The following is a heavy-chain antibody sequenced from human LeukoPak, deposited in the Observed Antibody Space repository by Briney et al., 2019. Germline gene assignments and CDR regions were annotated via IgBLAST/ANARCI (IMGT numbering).Heavy chain of an antibody. D-gene: IGHD3-16*02. CDR3: AKEGYMITFGGVIVIGSYFDY. J-gene: IGHJ4*02. CDR2: IYYSGST. CDR1: GGSISSGGYY. Sequence: SQTLSLTCTVSGGSISSGGYYWSWIRQHPGKGLEWIGYIYYSGSTYYNPSLKSRVTISIDTSKNQFSLKLSSVTAADTAVYYCAKEGYMITFGGVIVIGSYFDYWGQGTLVTVSS. V-gene: IGHV4-31*03.